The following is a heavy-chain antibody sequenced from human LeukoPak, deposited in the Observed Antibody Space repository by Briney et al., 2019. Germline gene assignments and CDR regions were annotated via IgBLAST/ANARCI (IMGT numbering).Heavy chain of an antibody. D-gene: IGHD4-17*01. CDR3: ASAYGDYLDH. V-gene: IGHV3-30*09. CDR2: ISDDGSSK. J-gene: IGHJ4*02. CDR1: GFTFSTYV. Sequence: GGSLRLSCAASGFTFSTYVIHWVRQAPGKGLEWVAFISDDGSSKHCADSVKGRFAISRDNSKNTLSLQMNSLRAEDTAVYYCASAYGDYLDHWGQGTLVTVSP.